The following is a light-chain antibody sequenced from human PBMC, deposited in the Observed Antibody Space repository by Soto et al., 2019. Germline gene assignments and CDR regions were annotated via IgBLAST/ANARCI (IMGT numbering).Light chain of an antibody. CDR3: QQANSFPLT. CDR1: QDISSW. V-gene: IGKV1-12*01. Sequence: DIQMTQSPSSVSASVGGRVTITCRASQDISSWLAWYQQKPGKAPKLLIYAASSLHSGVPARFSGSDSGTDFTLTISSVQPEDSATYYCQQANSFPLTFGGGTKVEI. CDR2: AAS. J-gene: IGKJ4*01.